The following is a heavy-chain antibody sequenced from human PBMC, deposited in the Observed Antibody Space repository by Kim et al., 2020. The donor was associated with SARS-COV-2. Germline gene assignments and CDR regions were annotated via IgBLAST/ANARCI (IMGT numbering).Heavy chain of an antibody. CDR3: ACCRSCYERSGWGCEY. D-gene: IGHD6-13*01. CDR1: GFTFSSYG. CDR2: IWYDGSDK. J-gene: IGHJ1*01. Sequence: GGSLRLSCAASGFTFSSYGIHWVRQAPGKGLEWVAVIWYDGSDKYYADSAKGRFTISRDNSKNTLYLQMYSLRADDTAAYYCACCRSCYERSGWGCEY. V-gene: IGHV3-33*01.